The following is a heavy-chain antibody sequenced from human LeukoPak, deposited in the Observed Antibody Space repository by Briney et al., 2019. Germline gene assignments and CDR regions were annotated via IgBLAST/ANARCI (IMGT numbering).Heavy chain of an antibody. CDR1: GFTFSSYS. CDR3: ARDATLQYSSGWYYFDY. Sequence: GRSLRLSCAASGFTFSSYSMNWVRQAPGKGLEWVSYISSSSSTIYYADSVKGRFTISRDNAKNSLYLQMNSLRDEDTAVYYCARDATLQYSSGWYYFDYWGQGTLVTVSS. CDR2: ISSSSSTI. J-gene: IGHJ4*02. V-gene: IGHV3-48*02. D-gene: IGHD6-19*01.